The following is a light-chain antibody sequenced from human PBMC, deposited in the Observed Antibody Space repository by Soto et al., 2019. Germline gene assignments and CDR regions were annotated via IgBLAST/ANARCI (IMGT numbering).Light chain of an antibody. Sequence: QSVLTQPPSVTPAPGQKVTIPCPGSSSNIGKSYVSWYQQLPGTAPKLLIYENNKRPSGIPDRFSGSKSGTSATLGITGLQTGDEGDYYCGKWDSSPSAWVFGGGTKVTV. CDR1: SSNIGKSY. CDR2: ENN. CDR3: GKWDSSPSAWV. J-gene: IGLJ2*01. V-gene: IGLV1-51*02.